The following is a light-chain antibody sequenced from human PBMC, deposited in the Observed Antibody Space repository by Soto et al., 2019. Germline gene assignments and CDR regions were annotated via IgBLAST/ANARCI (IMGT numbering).Light chain of an antibody. Sequence: DIQMTQSPSTLSASVGDRVTITCRASQSISSWLAWYQQKPGKAPKLLIYKASGLESGVPSRFSGSGSGTDFTLTISSLQPDDFATYYCQQYNSYSPLTFGGGTKVEIK. J-gene: IGKJ4*01. CDR3: QQYNSYSPLT. V-gene: IGKV1-5*03. CDR1: QSISSW. CDR2: KAS.